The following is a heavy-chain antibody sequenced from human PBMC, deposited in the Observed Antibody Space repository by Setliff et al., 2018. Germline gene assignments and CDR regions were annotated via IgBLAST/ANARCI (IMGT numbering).Heavy chain of an antibody. CDR1: GYTFTNYG. CDR3: ARGPPDFVVVPAAAKFDF. CDR2: ISAYNDNT. D-gene: IGHD2-2*01. V-gene: IGHV1-18*01. J-gene: IGHJ4*02. Sequence: ASVKVSCKASGYTFTNYGISWVRQAPGQGLEWMGWISAYNDNTNYAQKVQGRVTMTTDTSTSTAYMELRSLRSDDTAVYYCARGPPDFVVVPAAAKFDFWGQGTLVTVSS.